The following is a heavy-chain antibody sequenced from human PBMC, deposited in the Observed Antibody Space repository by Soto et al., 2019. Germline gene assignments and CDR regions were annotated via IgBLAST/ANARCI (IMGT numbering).Heavy chain of an antibody. CDR1: GYTFTGYY. V-gene: IGHV1-2*04. J-gene: IGHJ6*02. D-gene: IGHD3-16*01. CDR3: ARGPWVMTRYYYCGIDV. Sequence: QVQLVQSGAEVKKPGASVKVSCKASGYTFTGYYMHWVRQAPGQGLEWMGWINPNSGGTNYAQKFQGWVTMTRDTSISTAYLELSRLRYDDTAAYYCARGPWVMTRYYYCGIDVCGQVTTVTVSS. CDR2: INPNSGGT.